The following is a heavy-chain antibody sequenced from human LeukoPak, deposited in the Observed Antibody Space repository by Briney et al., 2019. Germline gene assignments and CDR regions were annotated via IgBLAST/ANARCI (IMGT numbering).Heavy chain of an antibody. D-gene: IGHD3-22*01. CDR1: GFTFSSYW. CDR2: INSDGSST. CDR3: ASADYYDSRGLGY. Sequence: PGGSLRLSCAASGFTFSSYWMHWVREAPGKGLVWVSRINSDGSSTSYADSVKGRFTISRDNAKNTLYLQMNSLRAEDTAVYYCASADYYDSRGLGYWGQGTLVTVSS. V-gene: IGHV3-74*01. J-gene: IGHJ4*02.